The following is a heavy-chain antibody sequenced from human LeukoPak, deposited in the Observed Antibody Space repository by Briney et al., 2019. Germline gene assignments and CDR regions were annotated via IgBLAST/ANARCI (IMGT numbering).Heavy chain of an antibody. J-gene: IGHJ6*02. CDR3: ARQARRGLGAAAGYYYYYGMDV. Sequence: PSETLSLTCTVSGGSISSYYWSWIRQPPGKGLEWIGYIYYSGSTNYNPSLKSRVTISVDTSKNQSSLKLSSVTAADTAVYYCARQARRGLGAAAGYYYYYGMDVWGQGTTVTVSS. D-gene: IGHD6-13*01. CDR1: GGSISSYY. V-gene: IGHV4-59*01. CDR2: IYYSGST.